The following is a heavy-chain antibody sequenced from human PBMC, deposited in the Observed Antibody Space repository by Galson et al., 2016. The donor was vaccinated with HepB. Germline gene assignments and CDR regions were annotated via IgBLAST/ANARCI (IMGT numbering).Heavy chain of an antibody. CDR3: AKEGHYGGHFYMDV. J-gene: IGHJ6*03. CDR2: IWPDASNE. Sequence: SLRLSCAASTFTFNCCGMHWVRQAPGKGLEWVAVIWPDASNEKYGDAVKGRFTISRDNSKNTLYLQMNKLRVKDTAVYYCAKEGHYGGHFYMDVWGEGTTVTVSS. D-gene: IGHD4-17*01. V-gene: IGHV3-33*06. CDR1: TFTFNCCG.